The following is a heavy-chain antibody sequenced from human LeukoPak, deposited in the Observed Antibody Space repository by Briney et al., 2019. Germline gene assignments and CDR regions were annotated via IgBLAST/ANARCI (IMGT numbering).Heavy chain of an antibody. CDR3: ARSLKGVGMDV. D-gene: IGHD3-16*01. CDR2: IYYSGST. J-gene: IGHJ6*04. Sequence: SETLSLTCTVSGGSISSYYWSWIRQPPGKGLEWIGYIYYSGSTNYNPSLKSRVTISVDTSKNQFSLKLSSVTAADTAVYYCARSLKGVGMDVWGKGTTVTVSS. CDR1: GGSISSYY. V-gene: IGHV4-59*01.